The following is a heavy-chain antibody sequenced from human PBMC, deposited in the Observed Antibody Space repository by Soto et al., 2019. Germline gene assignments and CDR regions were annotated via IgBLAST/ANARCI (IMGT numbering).Heavy chain of an antibody. D-gene: IGHD3-3*01. CDR1: GFTFSSYS. Sequence: GGSLRLSCAASGFTFSSYSMNWVRQAPGKGLEWVSYISSSSSTIYYADSVKGRFTISRDNAKNSLYLQMNSLRDEDTAVYYCARDRRVAVTWYYYGMDVWGQGTTVTVSS. CDR2: ISSSSSTI. J-gene: IGHJ6*02. V-gene: IGHV3-48*02. CDR3: ARDRRVAVTWYYYGMDV.